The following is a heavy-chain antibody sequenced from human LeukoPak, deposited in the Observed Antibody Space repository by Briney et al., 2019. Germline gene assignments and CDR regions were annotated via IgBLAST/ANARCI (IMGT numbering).Heavy chain of an antibody. D-gene: IGHD2-2*02. J-gene: IGHJ6*03. CDR2: INTDGSST. V-gene: IGHV3-74*01. CDR3: AKDWRDIVVVPAAIPGFYYYYMDV. CDR1: GFTFSSYW. Sequence: PGGSLRLSCAASGFTFSSYWMHWVRQAPGKGLVWVSRINTDGSSTSYADSVKGRFTISRDNAKNTLYLQMNSLRAEDTAVYYCAKDWRDIVVVPAAIPGFYYYYMDVWGKGTTVTVSS.